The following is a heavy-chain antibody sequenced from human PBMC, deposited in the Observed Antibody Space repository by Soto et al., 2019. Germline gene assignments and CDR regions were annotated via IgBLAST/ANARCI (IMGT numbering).Heavy chain of an antibody. J-gene: IGHJ4*02. CDR2: IYYSGST. D-gene: IGHD3-22*01. V-gene: IGHV4-39*01. CDR1: GGSISSSSYY. CDR3: ARLPYYYDSSGYHDY. Sequence: SETLSLTCTVSGGSISSSSYYWGWIRQPPGKGLEWIGSIYYSGSTYYNPSLKSRVTISVDTSKNQFSLKLSSVTAADTAVYYCARLPYYYDSSGYHDYWGQGTLVTVSS.